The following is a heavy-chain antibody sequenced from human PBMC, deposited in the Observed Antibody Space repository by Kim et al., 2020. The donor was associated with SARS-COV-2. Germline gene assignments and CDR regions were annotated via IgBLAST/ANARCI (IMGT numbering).Heavy chain of an antibody. CDR3: ARDNGPGVVSGRAFDI. CDR2: IYYSGST. D-gene: IGHD3-3*01. J-gene: IGHJ3*02. Sequence: SETLSLTCTVSGGSISSSSYYWGWIRQPPGKGLEWIGSIYYSGSTYYNPSLKSRVTISVDTSKNQFSLKLSSVTAADTAVYYCARDNGPGVVSGRAFDIWGQGTMVTVSS. CDR1: GGSISSSSYY. V-gene: IGHV4-39*02.